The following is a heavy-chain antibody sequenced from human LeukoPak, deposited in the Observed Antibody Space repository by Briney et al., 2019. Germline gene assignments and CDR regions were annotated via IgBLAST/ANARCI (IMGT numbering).Heavy chain of an antibody. CDR2: IYYSGST. CDR3: ARRDTAMVNYFDY. CDR1: GGSISSSSYY. Sequence: SETLSLTCTVSGGSISSSSYYWGWIRQPPGEGLEWIGSIYYSGSTYYNPSLKSRVTISVDTSKNQFSLKLSSVTAADTAVYYCARRDTAMVNYFDYWGQGTLVTVSS. D-gene: IGHD5-18*01. J-gene: IGHJ4*02. V-gene: IGHV4-39*01.